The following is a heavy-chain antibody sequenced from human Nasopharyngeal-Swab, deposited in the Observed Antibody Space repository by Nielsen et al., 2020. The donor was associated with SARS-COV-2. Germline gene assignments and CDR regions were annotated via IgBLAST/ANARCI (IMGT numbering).Heavy chain of an antibody. CDR3: AKRFSPK. CDR1: GFTFNSYS. D-gene: IGHD3-10*01. Sequence: GESLKISCAASGFTFNSYSMNWVRQAPGRGLEWVSSITTSSSYIYYADSAKGRFTISRDNSKNTLYLQMNSLRAEDTAVYYCAKRFSPKWGQGTLVTVSS. CDR2: ITTSSSYI. J-gene: IGHJ4*02. V-gene: IGHV3-21*04.